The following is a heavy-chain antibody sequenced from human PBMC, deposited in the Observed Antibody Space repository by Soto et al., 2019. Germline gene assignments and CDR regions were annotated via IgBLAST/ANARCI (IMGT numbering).Heavy chain of an antibody. J-gene: IGHJ4*02. CDR1: GFTFSSHW. CDR2: ISGDGSNT. CDR3: AKDSALDY. V-gene: IGHV3-74*01. Sequence: GGSLRLSCAASGFTFSSHWMHWVRQAPGKGLVWVSRISGDGSNTAYADSVKGRFTISRDNSKNTLYLQMNSLRAEDTAVYYCAKDSALDYWGQGTLVTVSS.